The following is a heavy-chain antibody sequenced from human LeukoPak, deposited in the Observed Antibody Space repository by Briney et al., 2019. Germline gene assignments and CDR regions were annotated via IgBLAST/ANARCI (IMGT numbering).Heavy chain of an antibody. CDR3: ARQGLSGCSSGWYDY. J-gene: IGHJ4*02. V-gene: IGHV1-69*05. Sequence: ASVKVSCKASGGTFSSYAISWVRQAPGQGLEWMGRIIPIFGTANYAQKFQGRVTITTDESTSTAYMELSSLRSEDTAVYYCARQGLSGCSSGWYDYWGQGTLVTVSS. D-gene: IGHD6-19*01. CDR2: IIPIFGTA. CDR1: GGTFSSYA.